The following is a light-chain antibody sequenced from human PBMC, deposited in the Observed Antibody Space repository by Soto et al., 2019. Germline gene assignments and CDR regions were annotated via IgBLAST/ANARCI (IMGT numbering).Light chain of an antibody. Sequence: QSALTQPRSVSGSPGQSVAISCTGTSSDVGGYNYVSWYQQHPGKAPKLMIYDVSGRPSGVPDRFSGSKSGNTASLTISGPQAEDEADYYFRSYAGTYPAVFGGGTQVTVL. CDR3: RSYAGTYPAV. CDR2: DVS. J-gene: IGLJ2*01. CDR1: SSDVGGYNY. V-gene: IGLV2-11*01.